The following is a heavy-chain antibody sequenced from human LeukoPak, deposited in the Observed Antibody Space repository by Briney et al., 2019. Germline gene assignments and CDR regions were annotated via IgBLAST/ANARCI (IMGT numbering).Heavy chain of an antibody. CDR2: IYSGGST. CDR1: GFTVSSNY. V-gene: IGHV3-53*01. CDR3: ARDRGGLNWFDP. J-gene: IGHJ5*02. D-gene: IGHD3-16*01. Sequence: GGSLRLSCAASGFTVSSNYMSWVRQAPGKRLEWVSVIYSGGSTYYADSVKGRFTISRDNSKNTLYLQMNSLRAEDTAVYYCARDRGGLNWFDPWGQGTLVTVSS.